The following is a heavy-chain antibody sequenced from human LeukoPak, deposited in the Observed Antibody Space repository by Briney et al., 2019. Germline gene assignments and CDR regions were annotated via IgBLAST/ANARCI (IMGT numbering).Heavy chain of an antibody. V-gene: IGHV1-3*01. CDR3: ARDFSWASDI. J-gene: IGHJ3*02. Sequence: GGSLRLSCAASGYTFTSNSMHWVRQAPGQRLEWMGWINADTGSRNYSENFQGRVTITTDASARSAYMELSSLRSEDTAVYYCARDFSWASDIWGQGTMVTVSS. CDR2: INADTGSR. D-gene: IGHD6-13*01. CDR1: GYTFTSNS.